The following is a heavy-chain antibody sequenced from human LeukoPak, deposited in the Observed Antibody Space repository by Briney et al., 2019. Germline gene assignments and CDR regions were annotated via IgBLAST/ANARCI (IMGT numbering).Heavy chain of an antibody. J-gene: IGHJ4*02. CDR1: GGSISSYY. CDR2: IYYSGST. V-gene: IGHV4-59*01. CDR3: ARSTGYSIYYFDY. Sequence: PSETLSLTCTVSGGSISSYYWSWIRQPPGKGLEWIGYIYYSGSTNYNPSLKSRVTISVDTSKNQFSLKLGSVTAADTAVYYCARSTGYSIYYFDYWGKGTLVTVSS. D-gene: IGHD6-13*01.